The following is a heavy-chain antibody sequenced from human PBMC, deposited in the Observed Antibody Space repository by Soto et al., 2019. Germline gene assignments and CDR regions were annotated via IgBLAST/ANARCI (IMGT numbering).Heavy chain of an antibody. J-gene: IGHJ4*02. D-gene: IGHD2-2*02. CDR3: AREVPAAIGY. CDR1: GFTFSSYS. V-gene: IGHV3-48*01. CDR2: ISSSSSTI. Sequence: GGSLRLSCAASGFTFSSYSMNWVRQAPGKGLEWVSYISSSSSTIYYADSGKGRFTISRDNAKKSLYLQMNSLRAEDTAVYYCAREVPAAIGYWGQGTLVTVSS.